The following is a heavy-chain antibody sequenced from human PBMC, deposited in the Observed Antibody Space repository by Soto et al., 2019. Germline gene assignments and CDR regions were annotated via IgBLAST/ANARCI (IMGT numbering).Heavy chain of an antibody. CDR2: INPSGGGT. CDR3: ARDSGDTTLRQWGRSFHY. CDR1: GFTFTNYY. D-gene: IGHD1-1*01. Sequence: QVQLVQSGAEVKKPGASVKVSCKASGFTFTNYYIHWVRQAPGQGLEWMGLINPSGGGTFYAQKFQSRVTVTRDTSKGTVYMELSNLRSEDTAVYFCARDSGDTTLRQWGRSFHYWGQGTLVTVSS. V-gene: IGHV1-46*01. J-gene: IGHJ4*02.